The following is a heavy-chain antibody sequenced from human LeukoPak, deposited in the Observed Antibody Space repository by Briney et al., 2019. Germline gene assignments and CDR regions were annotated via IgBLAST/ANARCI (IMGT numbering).Heavy chain of an antibody. CDR2: INPSDGST. Sequence: ASVKVSCKASGHIFISYYIHWVRQAPGQGLEWMGVINPSDGSTNYAQKFQGRVTMTRDASATTVYLDLSGLTFEDTAVYYCASDVAREFDHWGQGTLVTVSS. J-gene: IGHJ4*02. CDR3: ASDVAREFDH. D-gene: IGHD5-24*01. CDR1: GHIFISYY. V-gene: IGHV1-46*01.